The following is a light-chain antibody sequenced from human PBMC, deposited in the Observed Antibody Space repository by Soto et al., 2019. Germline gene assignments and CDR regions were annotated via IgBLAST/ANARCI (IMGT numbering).Light chain of an antibody. Sequence: EIVMTQSPATLSVSPGDRATLSCRASQSVDNDLAWYQQKPGQPPRLLIYDASTRATGIPARFSGSQSGTGFTLTISSLLSEDVAVYSCQQYNNWPLTFGGGTKVDIK. J-gene: IGKJ4*01. CDR3: QQYNNWPLT. CDR2: DAS. CDR1: QSVDND. V-gene: IGKV3D-15*01.